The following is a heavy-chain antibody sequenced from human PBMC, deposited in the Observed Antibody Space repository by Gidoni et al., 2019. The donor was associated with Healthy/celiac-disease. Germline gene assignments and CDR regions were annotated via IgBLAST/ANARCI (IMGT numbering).Heavy chain of an antibody. D-gene: IGHD4-17*01. V-gene: IGHV3-21*01. CDR3: ARDGDYDSFDI. Sequence: EVQLVESGGGLVKPGGSLSLSCAASGFTFSSYSMNWVRQAPGKGLEWVSSISSSSSYLYYADSVKGRFTISRDNAKNSLYLQMNSLRAEDTAVYYCARDGDYDSFDIWGQGSMVTVSS. CDR2: ISSSSSYL. CDR1: GFTFSSYS. J-gene: IGHJ3*02.